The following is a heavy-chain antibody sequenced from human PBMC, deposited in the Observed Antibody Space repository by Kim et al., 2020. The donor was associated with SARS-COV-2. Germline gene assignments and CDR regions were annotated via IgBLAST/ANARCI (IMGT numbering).Heavy chain of an antibody. CDR1: GYTFTSYA. CDR2: INAGNGNT. D-gene: IGHD3-10*01. J-gene: IGHJ6*02. Sequence: ASVKVSCKASGYTFTSYAMHWVRQAPGQRLEWMGWINAGNGNTKYSQKFQGRVTITRDTSASTAYMELSSLRSEDTAVYYCARDDWLNYYGSGSYYPRYGMDVWGQGTTVTVSS. V-gene: IGHV1-3*01. CDR3: ARDDWLNYYGSGSYYPRYGMDV.